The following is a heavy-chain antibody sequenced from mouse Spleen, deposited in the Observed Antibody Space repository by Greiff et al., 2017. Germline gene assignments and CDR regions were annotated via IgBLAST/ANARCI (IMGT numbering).Heavy chain of an antibody. V-gene: IGHV2-4*02. Sequence: VMLVESGPGLVQPSQSLSITCTVSGFSLTSYGVHWVRQPPGKGLEWLGVIWSGGSTDYNAAFISRLSISKDNSKSQVFFKMNSLQADDTAIYYCASHYYDYYAMDYWGQGTSVTVSS. D-gene: IGHD1-2*01. CDR2: IWSGGST. CDR1: GFSLTSYG. J-gene: IGHJ4*01. CDR3: ASHYYDYYAMDY.